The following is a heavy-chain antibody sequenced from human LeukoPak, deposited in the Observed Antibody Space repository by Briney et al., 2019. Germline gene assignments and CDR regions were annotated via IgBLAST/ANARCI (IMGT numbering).Heavy chain of an antibody. CDR3: ARVVEIAVAGPGY. CDR1: GFTFSSYS. Sequence: KPGGSLRLSCAASGFTFSSYSMNWVRQAPGKGLEWVSSISSSSSYIYYADSVKGRFTISRDNAKNSLYLQMNSLRAEDTAVDYCARVVEIAVAGPGYWGQGTLVTVSS. D-gene: IGHD6-19*01. CDR2: ISSSSSYI. V-gene: IGHV3-21*01. J-gene: IGHJ4*02.